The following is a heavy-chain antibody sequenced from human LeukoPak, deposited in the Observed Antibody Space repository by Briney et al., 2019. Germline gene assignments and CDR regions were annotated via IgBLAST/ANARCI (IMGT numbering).Heavy chain of an antibody. Sequence: GGSLRLSCAASGFTVSSNYMSWVRQAPGKGLEWVSLIYSGGSTYYADSVKGRFSISRDNSKNTLYLQMNSLRAEDTAVYYCARGGTVVNPNIFDYWGQGTLVTVSS. CDR2: IYSGGST. J-gene: IGHJ4*02. D-gene: IGHD4-23*01. CDR1: GFTVSSNY. CDR3: ARGGTVVNPNIFDY. V-gene: IGHV3-53*01.